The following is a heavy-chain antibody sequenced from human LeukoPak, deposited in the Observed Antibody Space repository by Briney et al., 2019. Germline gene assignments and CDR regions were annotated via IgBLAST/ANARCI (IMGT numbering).Heavy chain of an antibody. J-gene: IGHJ4*02. D-gene: IGHD3-22*01. CDR3: ARDRRYDRALDY. CDR2: IYSGGST. Sequence: RGSLRLSCAASGFTVSSNYMSWVRQAPGKGLEWVSVIYSGGSTYYADSVKGRFTISRDNSKNTLYLQMNSLRAEDTAVYYCARDRRYDRALDYWGQGTLVTVSS. V-gene: IGHV3-53*01. CDR1: GFTVSSNY.